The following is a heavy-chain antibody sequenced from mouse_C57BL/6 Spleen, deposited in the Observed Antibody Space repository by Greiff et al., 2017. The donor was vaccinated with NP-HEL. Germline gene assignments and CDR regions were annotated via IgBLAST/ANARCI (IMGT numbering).Heavy chain of an antibody. CDR1: GFTFSDYG. J-gene: IGHJ1*03. Sequence: EVQLVESGGGLVKPGGSLKLSCAASGFTFSDYGMHWVRQAPEQGLEWVAYISSGSSTIYYADTVKGRFTISRDNAKNTLFLKMTSLRSEDTAMYYCARWYYGSSYWYFDVWGTGTTVTVSS. V-gene: IGHV5-17*01. CDR3: ARWYYGSSYWYFDV. D-gene: IGHD1-1*01. CDR2: ISSGSSTI.